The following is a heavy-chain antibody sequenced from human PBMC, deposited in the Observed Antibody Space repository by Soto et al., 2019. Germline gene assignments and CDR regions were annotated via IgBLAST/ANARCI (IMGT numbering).Heavy chain of an antibody. J-gene: IGHJ4*02. V-gene: IGHV3-74*01. D-gene: IGHD3-16*01. CDR2: INSDGSTT. CDR3: ARGGSRAHEY. CDR1: GFTFSDHW. Sequence: EVQLVESGGGLVQPGESLRLSCAASGFTFSDHWMHWVRQAPGKGLVWVSRINSDGSTTTYAVSVKGRFTISRDNAKNTLYLQENSLRAEDTAVYYCARGGSRAHEYWGQGTLVTVSS.